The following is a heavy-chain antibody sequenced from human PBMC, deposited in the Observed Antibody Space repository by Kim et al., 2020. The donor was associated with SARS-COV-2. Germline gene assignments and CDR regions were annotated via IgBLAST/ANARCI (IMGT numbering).Heavy chain of an antibody. CDR1: GGSISSSSYY. J-gene: IGHJ6*02. CDR2: IYYSGST. V-gene: IGHV4-39*01. D-gene: IGHD4-17*01. Sequence: SETLSLTCTVSGGSISSSSYYWGWIRQPPGKGLEWIGSIYYSGSTYYNPSLKSRVTISVDTSKNQFSLKLSSVTAADTAVYYCARQNIDYGDYTNYYYGMDVWGQGTTVTVSS. CDR3: ARQNIDYGDYTNYYYGMDV.